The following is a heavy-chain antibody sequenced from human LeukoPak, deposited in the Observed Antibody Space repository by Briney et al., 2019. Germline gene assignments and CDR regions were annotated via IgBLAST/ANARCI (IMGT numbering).Heavy chain of an antibody. J-gene: IGHJ4*02. V-gene: IGHV3-23*01. CDR1: GFTFSSHG. D-gene: IGHD6-19*01. Sequence: GGTLRLSCAASGFTFSSHGMSWVRQAPGKGLEWVSAISGSGGSTYYADSVKGRFTISRDNSKNTLYLQMNSLRAEDTAVYYCAKDKRYSSGWYYFDYWGQGTLVTVSS. CDR2: ISGSGGST. CDR3: AKDKRYSSGWYYFDY.